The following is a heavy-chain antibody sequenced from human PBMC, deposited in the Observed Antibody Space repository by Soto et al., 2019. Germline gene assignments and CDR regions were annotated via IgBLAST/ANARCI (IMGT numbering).Heavy chain of an antibody. CDR1: GFTFSSYA. D-gene: IGHD2-21*02. J-gene: IGHJ4*02. CDR3: AKQGPKHVVVVTASFDY. V-gene: IGHV3-23*01. Sequence: EVQLLESGGGLVQPWGSLRLSCAASGFTFSSYAMSWVRQAPGKRLEWVSAISGSGGSTYYADSVKGRFTISRDNTKNTPELQMNSLRAEDTAVYYCAKQGPKHVVVVTASFDYWGQGTLVTVSS. CDR2: ISGSGGST.